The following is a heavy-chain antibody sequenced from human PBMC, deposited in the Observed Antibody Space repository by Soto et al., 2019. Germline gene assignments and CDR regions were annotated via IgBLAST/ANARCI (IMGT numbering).Heavy chain of an antibody. J-gene: IGHJ4*02. CDR1: GYNFDNYW. CDR2: VDPSDSYV. D-gene: IGHD1-26*01. CDR3: SYDY. Sequence: GESLKISCKTSGYNFDNYWIIWVRQMPGKGLEWMGRVDPSDSYVNYSPSFQGHIAISIDKSINTAYLQWSSLKASDTAIYYFSYDYWGQGTLVTVSS. V-gene: IGHV5-10-1*01.